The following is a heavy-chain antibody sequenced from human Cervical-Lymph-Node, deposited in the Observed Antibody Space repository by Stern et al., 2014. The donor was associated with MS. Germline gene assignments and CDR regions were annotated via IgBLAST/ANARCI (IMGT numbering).Heavy chain of an antibody. CDR3: ARWSVACDY. V-gene: IGHV5-51*03. D-gene: IGHD2-21*01. J-gene: IGHJ4*02. CDR1: GYNFISYW. CDR2: IYPGDSDI. Sequence: EVQLVESGAELKEPGESLKISCKTSGYNFISYWIAWVRQVPGKGLEWIGIIYPGDSDIRDSPSFQGHVTMSVDKSKTTAYLQWKSLKASDTAVYYCARWSVACDYWGQGALITVSS.